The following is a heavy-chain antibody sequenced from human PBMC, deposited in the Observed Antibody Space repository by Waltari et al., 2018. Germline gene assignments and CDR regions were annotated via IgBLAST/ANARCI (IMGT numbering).Heavy chain of an antibody. CDR2: ISSSSSTI. CDR1: GFTFSSYS. V-gene: IGHV3-48*04. J-gene: IGHJ2*01. Sequence: EVQLVESGGGLAQPGGSLRLSCAASGFTFSSYSINWVRQAPGKGLGWCSYISSSSSTIYYADSVKGRFTISRDNAKNSLYLQMNSLRADDTAVYYCARDQYWYFDLWGRGTLVTVSS. CDR3: ARDQYWYFDL.